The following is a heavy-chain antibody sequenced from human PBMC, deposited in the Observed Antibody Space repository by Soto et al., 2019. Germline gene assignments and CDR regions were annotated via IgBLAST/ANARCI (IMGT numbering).Heavy chain of an antibody. CDR2: IWYDGSNK. CDR1: GFTFSSYG. Sequence: GGSLSLSCAASGFTFSSYGMHWVRQAPGKGLEWVAVIWYDGSNKYYADSVKGRFTISRDNSKNTLYLQMNSLRAEDTAVYYCARGGGIAARPFDYWGQGTLVTVSS. J-gene: IGHJ4*02. V-gene: IGHV3-33*01. CDR3: ARGGGIAARPFDY. D-gene: IGHD6-6*01.